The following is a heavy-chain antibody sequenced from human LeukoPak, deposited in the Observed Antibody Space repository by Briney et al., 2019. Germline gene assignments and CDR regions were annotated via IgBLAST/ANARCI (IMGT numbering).Heavy chain of an antibody. CDR3: ARARLRYCSSTSCPYDY. V-gene: IGHV3-21*01. J-gene: IGHJ4*02. CDR2: ISSSSSYI. CDR1: GFTFSSYS. D-gene: IGHD2-2*01. Sequence: KPGGSLRLSCAASGFTFSSYSMNWVRQAPGKGLEWVSSISSSSSYIYYADSVKGRFTISRDNAKNSLYLQMNSLRAEDTAVYYCARARLRYCSSTSCPYDYWGQGTLVTVSS.